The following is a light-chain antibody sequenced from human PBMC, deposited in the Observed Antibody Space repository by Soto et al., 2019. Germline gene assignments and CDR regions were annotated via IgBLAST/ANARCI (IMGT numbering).Light chain of an antibody. CDR1: QSISSW. CDR2: DAS. V-gene: IGKV1-5*01. J-gene: IGKJ1*01. CDR3: QQYNSYWT. Sequence: DIHMTQSPSTLSASVGDRVTITCRASQSISSWLAWYQQKPGKAPKLLIYDASSLESGVPSRFSGSGSGTEFTHTISSLQPDDFATYYCQQYNSYWTFGQGTKV.